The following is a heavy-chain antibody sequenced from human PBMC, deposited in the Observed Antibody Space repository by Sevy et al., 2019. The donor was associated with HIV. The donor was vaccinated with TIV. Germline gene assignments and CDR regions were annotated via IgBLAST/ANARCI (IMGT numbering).Heavy chain of an antibody. CDR3: ARGRKTTQEWLEELDYYYGMDV. CDR1: GFTFSTYD. D-gene: IGHD2-8*01. J-gene: IGHJ6*02. CDR2: IRYDGSNK. V-gene: IGHV3-30*02. Sequence: GGSLRLSCAASGFTFSTYDMHWVRQAPGKGLEWVAYIRYDGSNKYYGDSVRGRFTISRDNSKSTQYVQLNSLRAEDTAGYYCARGRKTTQEWLEELDYYYGMDVWGQGTSVTVSS.